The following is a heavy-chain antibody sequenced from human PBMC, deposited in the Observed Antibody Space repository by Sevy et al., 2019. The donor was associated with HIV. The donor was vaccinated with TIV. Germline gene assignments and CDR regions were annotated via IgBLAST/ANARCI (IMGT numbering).Heavy chain of an antibody. CDR2: ISSSSSDI. V-gene: IGHV3-21*01. D-gene: IGHD3-10*01. CDR3: ATLWMWFGELPRGLDY. J-gene: IGHJ4*02. CDR1: GFNFNMYR. Sequence: GGSLRLSCAASGFNFNMYRMNWVRQAPGKGLEWVSSISSSSSDIKYADSVKGRFTVSRDNAKNSLFLQMNSLRAEDTAVYYCATLWMWFGELPRGLDYWGQGALVTVSS.